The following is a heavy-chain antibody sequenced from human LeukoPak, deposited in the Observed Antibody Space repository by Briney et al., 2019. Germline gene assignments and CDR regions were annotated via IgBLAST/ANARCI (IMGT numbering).Heavy chain of an antibody. CDR2: IYPGDSAT. Sequence: PAASVKVSCKGSGYSFTSYWIGWVRQMPGKGLEWMGIIYPGDSATRYSPSFQGLVTISADKSISTAYLQWSSLTASDTAMYYCATGNWNYPFDYWGKGTLVTVSS. V-gene: IGHV5-51*03. D-gene: IGHD1-7*01. J-gene: IGHJ4*02. CDR3: ATGNWNYPFDY. CDR1: GYSFTSYW.